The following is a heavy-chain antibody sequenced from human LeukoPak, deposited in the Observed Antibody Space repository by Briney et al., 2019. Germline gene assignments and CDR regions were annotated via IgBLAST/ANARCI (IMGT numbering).Heavy chain of an antibody. CDR2: IPYDGSDK. CDR1: GFTFSAFG. CDR3: AINTLIRGVIIMDV. Sequence: GGSLRLSCAASGFTFSAFGMHWVRQAPGKGLEWVTFIPYDGSDKYYADSVKGRFTISRDNSKNTPYLQMNSLRAEDAAVYYCAINTLIRGVIIMDVWGKGTTVTISS. D-gene: IGHD3-10*01. J-gene: IGHJ6*03. V-gene: IGHV3-30*02.